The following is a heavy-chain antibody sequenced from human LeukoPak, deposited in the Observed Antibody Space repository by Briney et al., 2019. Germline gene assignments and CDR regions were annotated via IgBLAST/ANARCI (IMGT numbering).Heavy chain of an antibody. J-gene: IGHJ3*02. V-gene: IGHV5-51*01. Sequence: GESLKISCKGSGYSFSNYWIGWVRQMPGKGLEWMGIIYPGDSDTRYSPSFQGQVSISVDKSISTAYLQWSSLKASDTAVYYCARTNAFDIWGQGTMVTVSS. CDR1: GYSFSNYW. CDR2: IYPGDSDT. CDR3: ARTNAFDI.